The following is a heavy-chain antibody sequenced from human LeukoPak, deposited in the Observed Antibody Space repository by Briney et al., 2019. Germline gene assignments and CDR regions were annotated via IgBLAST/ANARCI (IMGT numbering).Heavy chain of an antibody. CDR1: GYSISSGYY. Sequence: SETLSLTCTVSGYSISSGYYWGWIRQPPGKGLEWIGSISHSGSTYYNPSLKSRVTISVDTSKNQFSLKLTSVTAADTAVYYCAKEFTTVALDYWGQGTLVTVSS. V-gene: IGHV4-38-2*02. J-gene: IGHJ4*02. CDR3: AKEFTTVALDY. D-gene: IGHD1-14*01. CDR2: ISHSGST.